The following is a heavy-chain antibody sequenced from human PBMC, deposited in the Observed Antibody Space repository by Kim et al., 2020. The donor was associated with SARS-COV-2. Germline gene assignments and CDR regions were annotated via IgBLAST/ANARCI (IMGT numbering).Heavy chain of an antibody. V-gene: IGHV1-24*01. Sequence: ASVKVSCKVSGYTLTELSMHWVRQAPGKGLEWMGGFDPEDGETIYAQKFQGRVTMTEDTSTDTAYMELSSLRSEDTAVYYCATDLLSYCSSTSCRDYWGQGTLVTVSS. J-gene: IGHJ4*02. CDR2: FDPEDGET. D-gene: IGHD2-2*01. CDR1: GYTLTELS. CDR3: ATDLLSYCSSTSCRDY.